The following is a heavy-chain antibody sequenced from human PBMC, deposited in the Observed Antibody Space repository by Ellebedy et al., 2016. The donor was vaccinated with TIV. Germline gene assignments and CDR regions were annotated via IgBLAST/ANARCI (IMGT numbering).Heavy chain of an antibody. V-gene: IGHV4-34*01. CDR2: INEINQSGST. CDR1: GGPLSHNS. CDR3: ARGRGGSYSIPFDY. J-gene: IGHJ4*02. D-gene: IGHD1-26*01. Sequence: SETLSLXCAVYGGPLSHNSWIWIRQSPGKGLEWIGEINEINQSGSTKYNPSLKSRVTISVDTSQHQFSLKLNSMTAADTAVYYCARGRGGSYSIPFDYWGQGTLVTVSS.